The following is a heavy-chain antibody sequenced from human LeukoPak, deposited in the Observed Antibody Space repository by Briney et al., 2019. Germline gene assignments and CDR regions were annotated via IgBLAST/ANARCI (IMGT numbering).Heavy chain of an antibody. J-gene: IGHJ4*02. CDR2: INPNSGGT. V-gene: IGHV1-2*02. CDR3: ARVYYDSSGYPSSFDY. Sequence: ASVNVSCKASGYTFTGYYMHWVRQAPGQGLEWMGWINPNSGGTNYAQKFQGRVTMTRDTSISTAYMELSRLRSDDTAVYYCARVYYDSSGYPSSFDYWGQGTLVTVSS. D-gene: IGHD3-22*01. CDR1: GYTFTGYY.